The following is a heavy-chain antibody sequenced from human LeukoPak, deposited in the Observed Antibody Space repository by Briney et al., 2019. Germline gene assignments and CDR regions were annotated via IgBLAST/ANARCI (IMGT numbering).Heavy chain of an antibody. V-gene: IGHV3-23*01. J-gene: IGHJ4*02. CDR1: GFTFSSYA. D-gene: IGHD4-23*01. CDR3: AFGGNGGINYFDF. CDR2: ISGSGGST. Sequence: QPGGSLRLSCAASGFTFSSYAMSWVRQAPGKGLEWVSAISGSGGSTYYADSVKGRFTISRDNSKSTLYLQMNSLRAEDTAVYYCAFGGNGGINYFDFWGQGTLVTVSS.